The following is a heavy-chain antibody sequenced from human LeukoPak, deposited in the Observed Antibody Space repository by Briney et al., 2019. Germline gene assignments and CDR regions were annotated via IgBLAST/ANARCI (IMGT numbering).Heavy chain of an antibody. D-gene: IGHD6-13*01. CDR3: ARRGSGSSWSRPTRYMDV. Sequence: SETLSLTCAVYGGSFSGYYWSWIRQPPGKGLEWIGEINHSGSTNYNPSLKSRVTISVDTSKNQFSLKLSSVTAADTAVYYRARRGSGSSWSRPTRYMDVWGKGTTVTISS. J-gene: IGHJ6*03. CDR2: INHSGST. CDR1: GGSFSGYY. V-gene: IGHV4-34*01.